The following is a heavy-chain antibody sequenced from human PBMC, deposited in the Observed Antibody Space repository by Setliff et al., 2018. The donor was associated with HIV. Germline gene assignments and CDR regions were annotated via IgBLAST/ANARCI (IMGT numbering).Heavy chain of an antibody. J-gene: IGHJ3*02. V-gene: IGHV4-31*03. Sequence: SETLSLTCTVSGDSISSGGYYWSWIRQHPGKGLEWIGYIYYRGSTYYNPSLKSRVTISVDTSKNQFSLRLTSVTAADTAVYYCARDSDDSGFWDAFNIWGQGTMVTVSS. CDR2: IYYRGST. CDR3: ARDSDDSGFWDAFNI. CDR1: GDSISSGGYY. D-gene: IGHD3-22*01.